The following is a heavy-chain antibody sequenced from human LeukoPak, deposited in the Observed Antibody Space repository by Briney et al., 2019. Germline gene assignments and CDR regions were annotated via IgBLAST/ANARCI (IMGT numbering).Heavy chain of an antibody. D-gene: IGHD3-10*01. J-gene: IGHJ5*02. CDR2: LHNSRTT. CDR3: ARGHLGLSP. CDR1: GGSISGYS. Sequence: SETLSLTCTVSGGSISGYSWTWIRQPPGQGLEGIGYLHNSRTTSYNPSLTGRVTISVDTAMDQISLKLNSVTAADTAVYYCARGHLGLSPWGQGTLVTVSS. V-gene: IGHV4-59*01.